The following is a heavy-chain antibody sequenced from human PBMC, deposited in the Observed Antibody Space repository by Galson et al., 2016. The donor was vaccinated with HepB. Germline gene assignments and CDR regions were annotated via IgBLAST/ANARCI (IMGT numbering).Heavy chain of an antibody. Sequence: LRLSCAASGFTFSSYWMTWVRQVPGKGLEWLAQIKEDGSEKYYVDSLKGRFTISRDNAKNSLYLQMNSLRAEDTAIYYWARDSTVPGRSIDYWGQGTLITVSS. V-gene: IGHV3-7*01. CDR2: IKEDGSEK. D-gene: IGHD2-2*01. CDR3: ARDSTVPGRSIDY. CDR1: GFTFSSYW. J-gene: IGHJ4*02.